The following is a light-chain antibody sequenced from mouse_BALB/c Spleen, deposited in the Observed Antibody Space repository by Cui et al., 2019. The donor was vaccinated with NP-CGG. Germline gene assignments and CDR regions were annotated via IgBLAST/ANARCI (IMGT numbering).Light chain of an antibody. J-gene: IGLJ1*01. CDR2: GTN. Sequence: VVVLQSSALTTSPGETVTLTCRSSTGAVTTSNYANWVQEKPDHLFTGLIGGTNNRAPGVPARFSGSLIGDKAALTITGAQTEDEAIYFCALWYSNHWVFGGGTKLTVL. CDR1: TGAVTTSNY. V-gene: IGLV1*01. CDR3: ALWYSNHWV.